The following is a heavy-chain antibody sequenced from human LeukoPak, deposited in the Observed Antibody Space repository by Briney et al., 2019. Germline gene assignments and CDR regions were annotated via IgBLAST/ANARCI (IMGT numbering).Heavy chain of an antibody. CDR2: INHSGST. V-gene: IGHV4-34*01. CDR1: GGSFSGYY. Sequence: SETLSLTCAVYGGSFSGYYGSWIRKPPGKGVEWIGEINHSGSTNYNPSLQSRVTISVDTSKNQFSLKLSSVTAADTAVYYCARLGWPKWLLFDYWGQGTLVTVSS. J-gene: IGHJ4*02. CDR3: ARLGWPKWLLFDY. D-gene: IGHD2-15*01.